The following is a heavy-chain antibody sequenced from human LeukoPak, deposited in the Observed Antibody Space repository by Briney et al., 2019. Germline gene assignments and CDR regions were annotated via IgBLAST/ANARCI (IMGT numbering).Heavy chain of an antibody. CDR1: GYTLTELS. V-gene: IGHV1-24*01. J-gene: IGHJ6*03. D-gene: IGHD1-1*01. CDR3: ATLPRNEPPDYYYYYYMDV. Sequence: ASVKVSCKVSGYTLTELSMHWVRQAPGKGREWMGGSDPEDGETIYAQKFQGRVTMTEDTSTDTAYMELSSLRSEDTAVYYCATLPRNEPPDYYYYYYMDVWGKGTTVTVSS. CDR2: SDPEDGET.